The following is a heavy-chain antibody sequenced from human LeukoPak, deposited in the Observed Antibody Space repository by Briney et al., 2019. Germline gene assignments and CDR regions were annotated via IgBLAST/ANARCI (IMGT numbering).Heavy chain of an antibody. CDR1: GYTFTSYV. V-gene: IGHV1-3*03. J-gene: IGHJ6*03. Sequence: ASVKVSCKASGYTFTSYVIHWVRQAPGQRLEWMGWINAGNGNTKYSQEFQVRVTITRDTSASTAYMELSSLRSEDMAVYYCARARYETRIWPKSRYDYYHYMDVWGKGTTVTVSS. CDR3: ARARYETRIWPKSRYDYYHYMDV. D-gene: IGHD3-3*01. CDR2: INAGNGNT.